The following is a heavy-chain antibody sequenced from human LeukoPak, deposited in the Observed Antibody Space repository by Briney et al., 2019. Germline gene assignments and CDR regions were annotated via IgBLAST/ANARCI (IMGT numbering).Heavy chain of an antibody. CDR1: GFTFSSYW. D-gene: IGHD5-18*01. J-gene: IGHJ4*02. CDR2: INGDGRNI. Sequence: PGGSLRLSCVASGFTFSSYWMHWVRQDPRKGLVWVSRINGDGRNINYADSVEGRFTISRDNSKNTLYLQMNSLRAEDTAVYYCARGPGYSYGFGYFDYWGQGTLVTVSS. CDR3: ARGPGYSYGFGYFDY. V-gene: IGHV3-74*01.